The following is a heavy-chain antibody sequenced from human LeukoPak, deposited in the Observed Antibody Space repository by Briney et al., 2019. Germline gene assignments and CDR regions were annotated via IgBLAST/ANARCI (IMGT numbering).Heavy chain of an antibody. CDR1: GFAFSSYT. Sequence: PGGSLRMSCAAAGFAFSSYTMNWVRQAPGKGLEWVSSISSGSSYIHYADALKGRFTISRDNAKNSLYLQTNSLRVEDTAVYYCARDVSGRADYWGQGTLVTVAS. CDR3: ARDVSGRADY. CDR2: ISSGSSYI. D-gene: IGHD2-15*01. J-gene: IGHJ4*02. V-gene: IGHV3-21*01.